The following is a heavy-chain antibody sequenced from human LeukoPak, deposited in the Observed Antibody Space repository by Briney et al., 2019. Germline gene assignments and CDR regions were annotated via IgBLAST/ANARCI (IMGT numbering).Heavy chain of an antibody. Sequence: GSLRLSCAASGFTFSSYNMNWVRQAPGKGLEWISYISSSSSTIYYVDSVKGRFTISRDNAKNSLYLQMNSLRAEDTAVYYCAREGLSDGSGSYYVRRRTYYFDYWGQGTLVTVSS. D-gene: IGHD3-10*01. J-gene: IGHJ4*02. CDR3: AREGLSDGSGSYYVRRRTYYFDY. CDR2: ISSSSSTI. CDR1: GFTFSSYN. V-gene: IGHV3-48*01.